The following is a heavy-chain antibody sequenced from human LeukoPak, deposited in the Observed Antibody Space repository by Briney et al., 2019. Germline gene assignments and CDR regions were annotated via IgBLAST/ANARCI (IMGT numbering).Heavy chain of an antibody. CDR1: GFSFSTSG. Sequence: GGSLRLSCVASGFSFSTSGMHWVRQAPGKGLEWVAFIRYDGSNKYYADSVKGRFTISRDNSKNTLYLQMNSLRAEDTAVYYCAKYGYSSSWYSLWYFDYWGQGTLVTVSS. V-gene: IGHV3-30*02. CDR2: IRYDGSNK. D-gene: IGHD6-13*01. J-gene: IGHJ4*02. CDR3: AKYGYSSSWYSLWYFDY.